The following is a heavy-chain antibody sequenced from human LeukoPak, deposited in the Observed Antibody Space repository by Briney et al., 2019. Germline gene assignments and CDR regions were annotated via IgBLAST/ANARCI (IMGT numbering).Heavy chain of an antibody. Sequence: GGSLRLSCAASGFTFSSYSMNWVRQAPGKGLEWVSSISSSSSYIYYADSVKGRFTISRDNAKNSLYLQMNSLRAEDTGVYYCVKHSVDRPRAVHGELTWGQGTLVTVSS. D-gene: IGHD1-7*01. J-gene: IGHJ5*02. V-gene: IGHV3-21*01. CDR1: GFTFSSYS. CDR3: VKHSVDRPRAVHGELT. CDR2: ISSSSSYI.